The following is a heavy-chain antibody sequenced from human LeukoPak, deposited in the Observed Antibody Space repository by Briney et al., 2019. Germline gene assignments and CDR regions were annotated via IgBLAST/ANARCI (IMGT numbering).Heavy chain of an antibody. CDR1: GFTVSSNY. J-gene: IGHJ4*02. V-gene: IGHV3-21*06. CDR2: ISSGSSYI. D-gene: IGHD3-10*02. Sequence: TGGSLRLSCAASGFTVSSNYMSWVRQAPGKGLEWVSSISSGSSYIFYADSAKGRFTISRDNAKNSLYLEMNSLRAEDTAVYYCARDVRGVSDYWGQGTLVTVSS. CDR3: ARDVRGVSDY.